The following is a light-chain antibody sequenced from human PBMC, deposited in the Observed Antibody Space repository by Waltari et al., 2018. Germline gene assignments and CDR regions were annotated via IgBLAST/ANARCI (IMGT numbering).Light chain of an antibody. Sequence: QSALTQPASVSGSPGQSITISCTGTNGDVGAWTYVSWYQQHPGKAPKLIFYEVTNRPSVVSVRFFGSKSGNTASLTISALQAEDEADYYCSAYTTSITLVFGGGTKVTVL. CDR2: EVT. V-gene: IGLV2-14*01. CDR3: SAYTTSITLV. J-gene: IGLJ2*01. CDR1: NGDVGAWTY.